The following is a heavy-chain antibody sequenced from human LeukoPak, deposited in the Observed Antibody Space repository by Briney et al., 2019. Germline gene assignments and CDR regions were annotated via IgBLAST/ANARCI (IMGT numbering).Heavy chain of an antibody. Sequence: GGSLRLSCAASGFTFSSYGMHWVRQAPGKGLEWVAVISYDGSNKYYADSVKGRFTISRDNSKNTLYLQMNSLRAEDTAVYYCAKDSGIAVAGTFDYWGQGTLVTVSS. CDR3: AKDSGIAVAGTFDY. J-gene: IGHJ4*02. CDR2: ISYDGSNK. V-gene: IGHV3-30*18. CDR1: GFTFSSYG. D-gene: IGHD6-19*01.